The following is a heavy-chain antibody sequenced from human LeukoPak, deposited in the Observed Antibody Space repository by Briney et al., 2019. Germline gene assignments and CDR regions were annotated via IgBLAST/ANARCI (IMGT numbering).Heavy chain of an antibody. J-gene: IGHJ3*02. Sequence: PGGSLRLSCAASGFTFSDYYMSWIRQPPGKGLEWIGEINHSGSTNYNPSLKSRVTISVDTSKNQFSLKLSSVTAADTAVYYCARADAFDIWGQGTMVTVSS. CDR1: GFTFSDYY. CDR2: INHSGST. CDR3: ARADAFDI. V-gene: IGHV4-34*01.